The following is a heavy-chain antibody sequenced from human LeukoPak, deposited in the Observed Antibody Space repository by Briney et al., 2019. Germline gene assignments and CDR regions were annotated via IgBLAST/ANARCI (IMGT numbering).Heavy chain of an antibody. CDR2: ISPYNGNT. CDR1: GYSFPSLS. Sequence: GASVNVSCKASGYSFPSLSIIWVRQAPGQGLEWMGWISPYNGNTNYAQSLQGRVTMTTDTSTNTAYPEVRSLDSDDTAVYYCARSGGGYNPINHWGPGTLVTVSS. CDR3: ARSGGGYNPINH. D-gene: IGHD5-24*01. V-gene: IGHV1-18*01. J-gene: IGHJ5*02.